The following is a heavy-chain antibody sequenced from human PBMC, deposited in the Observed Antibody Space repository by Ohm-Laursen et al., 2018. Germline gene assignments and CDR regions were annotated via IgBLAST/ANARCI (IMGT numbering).Heavy chain of an antibody. CDR2: ISSSGRTV. CDR1: GFGFSAFE. J-gene: IGHJ4*02. Sequence: SLRLSCAASGFGFSAFEMNWIRQAPGKGLEWISYISSSGRTVNHVDSVRGRFTISRDNAKNSLFLQMDSLRADDTAVYFCARDPGYSYGSGPYYLDSWGQGTLVTVSA. CDR3: ARDPGYSYGSGPYYLDS. V-gene: IGHV3-48*03. D-gene: IGHD5-18*01.